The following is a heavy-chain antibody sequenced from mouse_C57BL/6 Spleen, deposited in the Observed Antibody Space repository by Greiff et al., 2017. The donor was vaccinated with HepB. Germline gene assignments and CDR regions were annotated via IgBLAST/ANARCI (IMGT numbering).Heavy chain of an antibody. V-gene: IGHV1-55*01. CDR1: GYTFTSYW. D-gene: IGHD2-5*01. Sequence: QVQLQQPGAELVKPGASVKMSCKASGYTFTSYWITWVKQRPGQGLEWIGDIYPGSGSTNYNEKFKSKATLTVDTSSSTADMQLSSLTSEDSAVYYCARDSNYDDYYAMDYWGQGTSVTVSS. J-gene: IGHJ4*01. CDR3: ARDSNYDDYYAMDY. CDR2: IYPGSGST.